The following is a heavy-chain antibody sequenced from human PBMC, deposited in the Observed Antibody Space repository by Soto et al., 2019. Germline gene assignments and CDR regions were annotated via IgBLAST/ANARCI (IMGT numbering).Heavy chain of an antibody. CDR3: ARDIGSFAYGEGY. J-gene: IGHJ4*02. V-gene: IGHV4-4*07. Sequence: SDTLSLTCSVSGGSINSYWWSWIRQPAGKGLEWIGRVYSSGTTDYNPSLNSRATMSVETSKNQFSLKLSSVTAADTAVYYCARDIGSFAYGEGYWGQGIQVNVSS. CDR1: GGSINSYW. D-gene: IGHD3-10*01. CDR2: VYSSGTT.